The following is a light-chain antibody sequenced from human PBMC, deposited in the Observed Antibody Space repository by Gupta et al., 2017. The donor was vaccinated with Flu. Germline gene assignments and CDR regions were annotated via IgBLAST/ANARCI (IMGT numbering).Light chain of an antibody. V-gene: IGKV3-15*01. Sequence: EVVMTQSPATLSVSPGERATLSCRASQSISNHLAWYQQKPGQSHRLLISGASTRATGFPARFSGSGSGTEFTLTLSSLQSEDFAVYYCQHYHNWPITFGGGTKVEI. J-gene: IGKJ4*01. CDR3: QHYHNWPIT. CDR2: GAS. CDR1: QSISNH.